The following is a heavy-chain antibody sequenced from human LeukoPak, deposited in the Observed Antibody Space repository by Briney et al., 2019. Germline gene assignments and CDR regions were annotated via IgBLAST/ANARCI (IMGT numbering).Heavy chain of an antibody. Sequence: PGGSLRLSCAASGFTFSRYWMNWVRQAPGKGLEWVANINHDGSEKYYVDSVKGRFTISRDNAKNSLYLQMNSLRAEDTAVYYCARSRFALDPPSGSRPPVPDYWGQGTLVTVSS. J-gene: IGHJ4*02. D-gene: IGHD1-26*01. CDR2: INHDGSEK. V-gene: IGHV3-7*01. CDR3: ARSRFALDPPSGSRPPVPDY. CDR1: GFTFSRYW.